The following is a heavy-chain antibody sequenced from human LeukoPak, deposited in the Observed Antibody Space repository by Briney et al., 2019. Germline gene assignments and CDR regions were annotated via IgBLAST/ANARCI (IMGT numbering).Heavy chain of an antibody. Sequence: GGSLRLSCAASGFSFDDYGMSWVRQAPGKGLEWVSSISSSSSHIYYADSVKGRFTISRDNAKNSLYLQMNSLRAEDTAVYYCASHYYGSGKFENWGQGTLVTVSS. CDR2: ISSSSSHI. D-gene: IGHD3-10*01. CDR1: GFSFDDYG. V-gene: IGHV3-21*01. CDR3: ASHYYGSGKFEN. J-gene: IGHJ4*02.